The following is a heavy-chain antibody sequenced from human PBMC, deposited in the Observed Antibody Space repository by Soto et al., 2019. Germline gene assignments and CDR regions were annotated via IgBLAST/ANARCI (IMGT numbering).Heavy chain of an antibody. CDR1: GFSFSSYA. J-gene: IGHJ4*02. Sequence: EVQLLESGGGLVQPGGSLRLSCAASGFSFSSYAMSWVRQAPGKGLEGVSAISGSGGSTYYADSVKGRFTISRDNSKNTLYMQMNSLRAEVTAVYYCANSVLRCLEWSNYWGQGTLVTVSS. CDR3: ANSVLRCLEWSNY. CDR2: ISGSGGST. V-gene: IGHV3-23*01. D-gene: IGHD3-3*01.